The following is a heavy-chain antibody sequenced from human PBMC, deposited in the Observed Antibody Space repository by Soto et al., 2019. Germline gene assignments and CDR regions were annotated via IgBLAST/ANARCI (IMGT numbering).Heavy chain of an antibody. CDR1: GYTFTRYG. CDR3: AREGYCSSGSCALYSHDYFGMDV. D-gene: IGHD2-15*01. CDR2: ISTYNENT. J-gene: IGHJ6*02. V-gene: IGHV1-18*01. Sequence: QVQLVQSGAEMKNPGASVKVSCKASGYTFTRYGFSWVRQAPGQGPEWMGWISTYNENTKYPQKFQGRITMTTDTPTSTAYMELRSLTSDDTAVYYCAREGYCSSGSCALYSHDYFGMDVWGQGTTVTVSS.